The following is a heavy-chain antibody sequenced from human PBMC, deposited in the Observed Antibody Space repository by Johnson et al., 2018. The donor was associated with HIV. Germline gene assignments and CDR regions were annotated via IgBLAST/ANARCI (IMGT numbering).Heavy chain of an antibody. J-gene: IGHJ3*02. Sequence: VQLVESGGGLVQPGGSLRLSCVASGFTFDDYGMSWVRQAPGKGLEWVSGINWNGGSTGYADSVKGRFTISRDNSKNTLYLQMNSLRAEDTAVYYCASRGVFRWNAFDIWGQGTMVTVSS. V-gene: IGHV3-20*04. CDR1: GFTFDDYG. CDR2: INWNGGST. CDR3: ASRGVFRWNAFDI. D-gene: IGHD3-3*01.